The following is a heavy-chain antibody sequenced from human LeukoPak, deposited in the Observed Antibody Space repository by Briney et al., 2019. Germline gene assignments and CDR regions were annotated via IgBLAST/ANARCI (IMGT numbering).Heavy chain of an antibody. V-gene: IGHV3-11*01. CDR2: ISSSGSTI. J-gene: IGHJ4*02. D-gene: IGHD2-15*01. CDR1: GFTFSDYY. Sequence: GGSLRLSCAASGFTFSDYYVSWIRQAPGKGLEWVSYISSSGSTIYYADSVKGRFTISRDNAKNSLYLQMNSLRAEDTAVYYCARDNLAGYFDYWGQGTLVTVSS. CDR3: ARDNLAGYFDY.